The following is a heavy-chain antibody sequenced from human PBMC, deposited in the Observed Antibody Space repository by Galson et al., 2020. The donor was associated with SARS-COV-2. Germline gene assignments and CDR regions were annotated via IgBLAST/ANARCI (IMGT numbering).Heavy chain of an antibody. CDR2: ISYDGSNK. V-gene: IGHV3-30*06. D-gene: IGHD5-12*01. CDR1: GFTFNSHA. Sequence: GGSLRLSCTASGFTFNSHAMHWVRQAPGKGLEWVAVISYDGSNKYYADSVKGRFTISRDNSKNTLYLQMNSLRAEDTAVYYCAAEMANAFDIWGQGTMVTVSS. CDR3: AAEMANAFDI. J-gene: IGHJ3*02.